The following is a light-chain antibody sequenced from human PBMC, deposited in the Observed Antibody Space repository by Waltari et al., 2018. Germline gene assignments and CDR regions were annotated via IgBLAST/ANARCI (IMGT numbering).Light chain of an antibody. J-gene: IGLJ2*01. Sequence: QSALTQPRSVSGSPGQSVTISCTGTSSDVGGYNYASCYQQHPGKVPKLIIYDVNKRPSGVPDRFSGSKSGNTASLTVSGLQAEDEADYYCCSYAGSYTVFGGGTKLTVL. CDR3: CSYAGSYTV. V-gene: IGLV2-11*01. CDR1: SSDVGGYNY. CDR2: DVN.